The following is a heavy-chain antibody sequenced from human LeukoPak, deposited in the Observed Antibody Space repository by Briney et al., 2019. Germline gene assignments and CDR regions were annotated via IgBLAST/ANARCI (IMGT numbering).Heavy chain of an antibody. V-gene: IGHV3-23*01. D-gene: IGHD3-10*01. CDR1: GFTFSNYA. Sequence: GGSLRLSCAASGFTFSNYAMSWIRQAPGKGLEWVSSISTSGASTYYADSVKGRFTISRDNSKNTLSLQVNSLRAEDTAVYYCAKYSSWDPYYGAFDIWGQGTMVTVSS. J-gene: IGHJ3*02. CDR2: ISTSGAST. CDR3: AKYSSWDPYYGAFDI.